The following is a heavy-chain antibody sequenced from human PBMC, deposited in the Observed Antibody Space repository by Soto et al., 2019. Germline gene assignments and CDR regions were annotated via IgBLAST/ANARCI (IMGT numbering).Heavy chain of an antibody. V-gene: IGHV4-59*08. D-gene: IGHD1-7*01. Sequence: QVQLQESGPGRVKPSETLSLTCPASGGPINNYYWSWIRQPPGEGLEWIGSIYYAGRSNYNPSLTSRVTISLATAKTHFSLKLSSVTAADTAVYYCARHAWELRETFDSWGQGTLVTVSS. CDR3: ARHAWELRETFDS. CDR1: GGPINNYY. J-gene: IGHJ4*01. CDR2: IYYAGRS.